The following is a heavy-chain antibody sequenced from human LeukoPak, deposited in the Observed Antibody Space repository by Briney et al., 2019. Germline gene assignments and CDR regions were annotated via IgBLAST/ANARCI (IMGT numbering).Heavy chain of an antibody. CDR2: ISSSSSTI. CDR3: ADSSGYYYGAYDI. D-gene: IGHD3-22*01. J-gene: IGHJ3*02. V-gene: IGHV3-48*04. Sequence: GGSLRLSCAASGFTFSSYSMNWVRQAPGKGLEWVSYISSSSSTIYYADSVKDRFTISRDNAKNSLYLQMNSLRAEDTAVYYCADSSGYYYGAYDIWGQGTMVTVSS. CDR1: GFTFSSYS.